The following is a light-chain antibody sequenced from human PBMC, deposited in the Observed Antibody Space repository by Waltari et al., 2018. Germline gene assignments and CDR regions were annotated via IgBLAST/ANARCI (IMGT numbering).Light chain of an antibody. V-gene: IGLV1-44*01. CDR2: NDK. J-gene: IGLJ3*02. Sequence: QSVLTQPPSVSGTPGQRVTISCSGSNSNIGGNSVNWYQQLPGTAPKLLIYNDKQGPSGVPDRFSASKSGTSASLAITGLQSEDEADYYCAVWDDSLGGVFGGGTKLTVL. CDR1: NSNIGGNS. CDR3: AVWDDSLGGV.